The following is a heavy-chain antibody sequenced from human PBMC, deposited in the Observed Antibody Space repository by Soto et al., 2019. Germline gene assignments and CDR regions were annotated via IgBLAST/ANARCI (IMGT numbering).Heavy chain of an antibody. J-gene: IGHJ6*02. CDR3: ARGQQLANMDV. CDR2: KWYDGSNK. Sequence: QVQLVESGGGVVQPGRSLRLSCAASGFTFSSYGMHWVRQAPGKGLEWVAVKWYDGSNKYYADSVKGRFTISRDNSKNALYLQMNSLRAEDTAVYYCARGQQLANMDVWGQGTTVTVSS. CDR1: GFTFSSYG. D-gene: IGHD6-6*01. V-gene: IGHV3-33*01.